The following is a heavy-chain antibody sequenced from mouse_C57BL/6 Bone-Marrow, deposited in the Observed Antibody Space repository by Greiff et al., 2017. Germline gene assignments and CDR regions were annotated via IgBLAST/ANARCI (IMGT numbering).Heavy chain of an antibody. CDR2: INPSSGYT. Sequence: VQLQESGAELAKPGASVKLSCKASGYTFTSYWMHWVKQRPGQGLEWIGYINPSSGYTKYNQKFKDKDTLTADKSSSTAYMQLSSLTYQDSAVYYCARSPIYYYGSRDYFDYWGQGTSLTVSS. CDR1: GYTFTSYW. D-gene: IGHD1-1*01. V-gene: IGHV1-7*01. J-gene: IGHJ2*02. CDR3: ARSPIYYYGSRDYFDY.